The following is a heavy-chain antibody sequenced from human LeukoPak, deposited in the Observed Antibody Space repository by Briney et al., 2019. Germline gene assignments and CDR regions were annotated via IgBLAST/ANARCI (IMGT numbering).Heavy chain of an antibody. D-gene: IGHD2-15*01. CDR1: GGSISNYY. CDR3: ARRYCSGGRCYSAFDY. J-gene: IGHJ4*02. Sequence: SETLSLTCTVSGGSISNYYWSWIRQPPGKGLEWIGYSYYSGSTHYNPSLKSRLTMSVDTSRNQFSLKVSSVTAADTAVYYCARRYCSGGRCYSAFDYWGQGPLVTVSS. V-gene: IGHV4-59*08. CDR2: SYYSGST.